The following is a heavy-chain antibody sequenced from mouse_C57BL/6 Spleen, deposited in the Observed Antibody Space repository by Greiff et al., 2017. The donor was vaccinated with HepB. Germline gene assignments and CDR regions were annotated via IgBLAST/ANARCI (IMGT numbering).Heavy chain of an antibody. CDR2: INPNNGGT. CDR3: ARGVYSNYNYAMDY. Sequence: EVQLQQSGPELVKPGASVKIPCKASGYTFTDYNMDWVKQSHGKSLEWIGDINPNNGGTIYNQKFKGKATLTVDKSSSTAYMELRSLTSEDTAVYYWARGVYSNYNYAMDYWGQGTSVSVSA. V-gene: IGHV1-18*01. J-gene: IGHJ4*01. D-gene: IGHD2-5*01. CDR1: GYTFTDYN.